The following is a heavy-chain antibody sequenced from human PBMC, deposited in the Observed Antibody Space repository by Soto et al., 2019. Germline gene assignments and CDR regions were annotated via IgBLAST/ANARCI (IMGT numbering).Heavy chain of an antibody. D-gene: IGHD1-26*01. CDR3: ARDYGGAYFDY. J-gene: IGHJ4*02. CDR2: INPSGGST. Sequence: QVHLVQSGAEGKKPGASGKVSCKASGYTFTSYYMPWVRQAPGQGLEWMGIINPSGGSTTYAQKFQGRVTMTRDTSTSTVYMELSSLRSEDTAVYYCARDYGGAYFDYWGQGTLVTVSS. V-gene: IGHV1-46*01. CDR1: GYTFTSYY.